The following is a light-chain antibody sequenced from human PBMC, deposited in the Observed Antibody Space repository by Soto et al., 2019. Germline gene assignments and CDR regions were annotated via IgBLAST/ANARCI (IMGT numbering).Light chain of an antibody. CDR3: QIWDSDSDQYV. CDR1: DIVGYN. CDR2: DDD. Sequence: SYELTQPPSVSVAPGRAARGTCGGSDIVGYNVQWYQQKPGQAPVLVGYDDDVRPSGIPERFSGSNSGNTATLTISRVEAGDEADYYRQIWDSDSDQYVFGSGTQVAVL. J-gene: IGLJ1*01. V-gene: IGLV3-21*02.